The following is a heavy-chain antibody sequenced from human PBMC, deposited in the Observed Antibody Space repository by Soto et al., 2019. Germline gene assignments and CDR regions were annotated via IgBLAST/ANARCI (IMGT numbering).Heavy chain of an antibody. J-gene: IGHJ3*02. Sequence: QVQLVQSGAEVKRPGASVKVSCRASGYTFTSYFVHWVRQAPGQGLEWMGIVNPSGGRPTYIQKFQGRITMTSDTSTNTVYMDLRSLRSEDTAMYYCVREGHGNAFDIWGQGTMVTVSS. D-gene: IGHD4-17*01. V-gene: IGHV1-46*01. CDR2: VNPSGGRP. CDR1: GYTFTSYF. CDR3: VREGHGNAFDI.